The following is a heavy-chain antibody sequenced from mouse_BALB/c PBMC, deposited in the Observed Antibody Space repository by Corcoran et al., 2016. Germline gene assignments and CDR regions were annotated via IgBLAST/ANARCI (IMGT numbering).Heavy chain of an antibody. CDR2: INTYTGEP. Sequence: QIQLVQSGPELKKPGETVKISCKASGYTFTNYGMNWVKQAPGKGLKWMGWINTYTGEPTYADDFKGRFAFSLETSASTAYLQINNLKNEDTATYFCARLRQENYWGQGTTLTVSS. J-gene: IGHJ2*01. V-gene: IGHV9-3-1*01. D-gene: IGHD2-12*01. CDR3: ARLRQENY. CDR1: GYTFTNYG.